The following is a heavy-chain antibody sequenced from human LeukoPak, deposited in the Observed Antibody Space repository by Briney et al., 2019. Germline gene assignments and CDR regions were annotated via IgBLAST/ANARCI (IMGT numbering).Heavy chain of an antibody. CDR3: GTVIAAAGTNYYYYGMDV. D-gene: IGHD6-13*01. J-gene: IGHJ6*02. Sequence: SETLSLTCTVSGGSISSSSYYWGWIRQPPGKGLEWIGSIYYSGSTYYNPSLKSRVTISVDTSKNQFSLKLSSVTAADTAVYYCGTVIAAAGTNYYYYGMDVWGQGTTVTVSS. CDR1: GGSISSSSYY. CDR2: IYYSGST. V-gene: IGHV4-39*01.